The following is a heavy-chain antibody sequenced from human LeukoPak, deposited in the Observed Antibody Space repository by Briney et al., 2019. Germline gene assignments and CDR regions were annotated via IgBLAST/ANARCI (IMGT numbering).Heavy chain of an antibody. J-gene: IGHJ3*02. CDR2: INHSGST. D-gene: IGHD3-9*01. CDR1: GGSFSGYY. V-gene: IGHV4-34*01. CDR3: ARRGLRYFDWLGAFDI. Sequence: SETLSLTCAVYGGSFSGYYWSWIRQPPGKGLEGIGEINHSGSTNYNPSLKSRVTISVDTSKNQFSLKLSSVTAADTAVYYCARRGLRYFDWLGAFDIWGQGTMVTVSS.